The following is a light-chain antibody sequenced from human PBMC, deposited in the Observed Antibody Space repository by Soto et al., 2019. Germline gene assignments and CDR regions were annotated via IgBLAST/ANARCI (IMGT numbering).Light chain of an antibody. V-gene: IGLV1-47*01. J-gene: IGLJ2*01. CDR3: ATWDDGLSGVL. Sequence: QSVLTQPPSASGTPGQRVSITCSGSDSNIGSNSVHWYQQVPGMAPKLLVYKSDQRPSGAPDRFSGSKSVTSASLAISGLRAEDEAEYYCATWDDGLSGVLFGGGTQLTVL. CDR1: DSNIGSNS. CDR2: KSD.